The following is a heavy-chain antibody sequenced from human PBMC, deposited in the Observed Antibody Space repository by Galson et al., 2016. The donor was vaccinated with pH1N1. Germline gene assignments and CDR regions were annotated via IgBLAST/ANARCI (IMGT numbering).Heavy chain of an antibody. CDR3: ARQYDFGDYRGNAFDI. V-gene: IGHV5-51*03. CDR2: VNPGGSTI. CDR1: GYILTSQW. D-gene: IGHD4-17*01. Sequence: QSGAEVKKPGESLKISCKASGYILTSQWIAWVRQVPGKGLEWVGVVNPGGSTIRYSPSFQGQVTISSYKSISTAYLQWISLRASDTAMYYCARQYDFGDYRGNAFDIWGQGTVVIVSS. J-gene: IGHJ3*02.